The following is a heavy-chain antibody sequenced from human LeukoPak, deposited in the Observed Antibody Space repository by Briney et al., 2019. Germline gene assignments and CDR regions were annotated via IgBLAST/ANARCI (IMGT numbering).Heavy chain of an antibody. CDR2: IRYDGSNK. J-gene: IGHJ4*02. CDR3: AKDESGGVVSFDY. D-gene: IGHD3-3*01. V-gene: IGHV3-30*02. Sequence: GGSLRLSGAASGFTFSSYGMHWVRQAPGKGLEWVAFIRYDGSNKKYVDSLKGRFTISRDNSENTVYLQMNSLRAEDTAVYYCAKDESGGVVSFDYWGQGTLVSVSS. CDR1: GFTFSSYG.